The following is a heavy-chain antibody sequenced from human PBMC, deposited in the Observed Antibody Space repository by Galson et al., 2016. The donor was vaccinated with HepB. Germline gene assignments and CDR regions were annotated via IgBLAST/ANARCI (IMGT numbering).Heavy chain of an antibody. V-gene: IGHV3-48*02. CDR3: ARKGPSYGDYYDF. CDR1: GFTFSSYS. CDR2: ISSSSSTI. Sequence: SLRLSCAASGFTFSSYSMNWVRQAPGKGLEWVSYISSSSSTIYYADSVKGRFTISRDNAKNSLFLQMNSLRDEDTAVYYCARKGPSYGDYYDFWGQGTLVTVSS. D-gene: IGHD4-17*01. J-gene: IGHJ4*02.